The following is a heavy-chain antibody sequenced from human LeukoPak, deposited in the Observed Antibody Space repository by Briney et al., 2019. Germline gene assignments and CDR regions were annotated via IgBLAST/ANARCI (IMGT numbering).Heavy chain of an antibody. CDR2: ISAYNGNT. V-gene: IGHV1-18*01. CDR1: GYTFTSYG. Sequence: ASVKVSCEASGYTFTSYGISWVRQAPGQGLEWMGWISAYNGNTNYAQKLQGRVTMTTDTSTSTAYMELRSLRSDDTAVYYCARGSWEQLVPWYFDYWGQGTLVTVSS. D-gene: IGHD6-13*01. J-gene: IGHJ4*02. CDR3: ARGSWEQLVPWYFDY.